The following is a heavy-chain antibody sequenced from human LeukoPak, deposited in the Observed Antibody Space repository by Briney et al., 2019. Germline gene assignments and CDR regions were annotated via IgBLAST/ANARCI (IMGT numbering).Heavy chain of an antibody. CDR1: GGSIRTNSYN. D-gene: IGHD1-26*01. CDR2: ISYSGTT. J-gene: IGHJ4*02. Sequence: SETLSLTCTVSGGSIRTNSYNWGWIRQPPGKGLEWIASISYSGTTYYNPSLKSRVTMSVDTSKNEFSLKLSSVTAADTAVFYCARAGAAYFEYWGQGTVVTVSS. V-gene: IGHV4-39*07. CDR3: ARAGAAYFEY.